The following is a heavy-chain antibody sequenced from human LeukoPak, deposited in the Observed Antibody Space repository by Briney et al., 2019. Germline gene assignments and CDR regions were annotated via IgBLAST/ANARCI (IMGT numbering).Heavy chain of an antibody. CDR1: GYTFSGYF. D-gene: IGHD7-27*01. CDR3: ARDLSSTPNWELDH. Sequence: ASVKVSCKASGYTFSGYFMHWVRQAPGQGLEWMGRINPGRGDTEFAQKFQGRVAMTRDTSISTAYMEVSGLTFDDTAIYYCARDLSSTPNWELDHWGQGTLVTVSS. CDR2: INPGRGDT. J-gene: IGHJ5*02. V-gene: IGHV1-2*06.